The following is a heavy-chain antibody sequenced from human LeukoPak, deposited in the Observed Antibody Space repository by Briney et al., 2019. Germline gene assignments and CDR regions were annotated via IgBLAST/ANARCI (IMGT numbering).Heavy chain of an antibody. CDR2: IIPIFGTA. CDR1: GGTFSSYA. J-gene: IGHJ4*02. D-gene: IGHD3-16*01. Sequence: GASVKVSCKASGGTFSSYAISWVRQAPGQGLEWVGRIIPIFGTANYAQKFQGRVTITTDESTSIAYMELSSLRSEDTAVYYCARDGVMGLRLGELPEDYWGQGTLVTVSS. CDR3: ARDGVMGLRLGELPEDY. V-gene: IGHV1-69*05.